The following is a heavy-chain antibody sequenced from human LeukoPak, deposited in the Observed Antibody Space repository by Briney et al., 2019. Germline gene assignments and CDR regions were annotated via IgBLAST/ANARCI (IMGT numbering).Heavy chain of an antibody. D-gene: IGHD4-17*01. CDR1: GGSISRSSYY. V-gene: IGHV4-39*01. J-gene: IGHJ4*02. CDR2: IYYSGST. CDR3: ARSASYGDYDFDY. Sequence: SETLSLTCTVSGGSISRSSYYWVWIRQPPGKGLEWIGSIYYSGSTYYNPSLKSRVTISVDTSKNQFSLKLTSVTAADTAVYYCARSASYGDYDFDYWGQGTLVTVSS.